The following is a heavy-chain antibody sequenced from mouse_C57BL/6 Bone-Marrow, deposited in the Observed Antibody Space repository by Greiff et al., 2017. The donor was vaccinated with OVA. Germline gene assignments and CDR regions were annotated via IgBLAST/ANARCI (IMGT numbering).Heavy chain of an antibody. CDR3: ARHAPYSNRYYYAMDD. CDR2: FYPGSGSI. J-gene: IGHJ4*01. D-gene: IGHD2-5*01. Sequence: VQLQESGAELVKPGASVKLSCKASGYTFTEYTIHWVKQRSGQGLEWIGWFYPGSGSIKYNEKFKDKATLTADKSSSTVYMKLIRLTSEDAAVYFCARHAPYSNRYYYAMDDWGQGTSVTVSS. CDR1: GYTFTEYT. V-gene: IGHV1-62-2*01.